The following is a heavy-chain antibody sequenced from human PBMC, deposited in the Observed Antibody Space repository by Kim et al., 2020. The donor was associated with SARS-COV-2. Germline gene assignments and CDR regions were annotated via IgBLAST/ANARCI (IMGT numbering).Heavy chain of an antibody. D-gene: IGHD4-17*01. CDR2: IYYSGST. J-gene: IGHJ4*02. V-gene: IGHV4-39*01. Sequence: SETLSLTCTVSGGSISSSSYYWGWIRQPPGKGLEWIGSIYYSGSTYYNPSLKSRVTISVDTSKNQFSLKLSSVTAADTAVYYCARLWPGDSANGDYAKFDYWGQGTLVTVSS. CDR1: GGSISSSSYY. CDR3: ARLWPGDSANGDYAKFDY.